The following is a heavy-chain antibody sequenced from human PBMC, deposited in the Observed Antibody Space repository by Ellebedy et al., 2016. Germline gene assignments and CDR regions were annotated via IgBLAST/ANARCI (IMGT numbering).Heavy chain of an antibody. Sequence: SETLSLTCTVSGGSIRNYFWSWIRQYPGKRLEWIGYIYYSGSTNYNPSLKNRVTMSVDISKNQFSLNLRSVNAADTAVYYSARAEIQLFDYWGQGIPVTVSS. CDR1: GGSIRNYF. J-gene: IGHJ4*02. CDR3: ARAEIQLFDY. D-gene: IGHD5-24*01. V-gene: IGHV4-59*01. CDR2: IYYSGST.